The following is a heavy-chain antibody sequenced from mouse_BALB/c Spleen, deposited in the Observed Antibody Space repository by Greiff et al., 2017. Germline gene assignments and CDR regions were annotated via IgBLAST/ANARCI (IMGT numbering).Heavy chain of an antibody. V-gene: IGHV14-3*02. J-gene: IGHJ4*01. CDR3: ARSRITTVVHAMDY. CDR1: GFNIKDTY. CDR2: IDPANGNT. D-gene: IGHD1-1*01. Sequence: VQLKESGAELVKPGASVKLSCTASGFNIKDTYMHWVKQRPEQGLEWIGRIDPANGNTKYDPKFQGKATITADTSSNTAYLQLSSLTSEDTAVYYCARSRITTVVHAMDYWGQGTSVTVSS.